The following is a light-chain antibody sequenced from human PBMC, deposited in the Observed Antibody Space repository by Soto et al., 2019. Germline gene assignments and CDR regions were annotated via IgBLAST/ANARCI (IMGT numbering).Light chain of an antibody. Sequence: EKVMTQSPATLSVSPGERATLSCRASQSVSSNLAWYQHKPGQAPRLLIYGASTRATGIPARFSGSGSGAEFTLTISSLQSEDCALYYCQQYNNWPGTFGQGTKVDIK. CDR2: GAS. CDR3: QQYNNWPGT. V-gene: IGKV3-15*01. CDR1: QSVSSN. J-gene: IGKJ1*01.